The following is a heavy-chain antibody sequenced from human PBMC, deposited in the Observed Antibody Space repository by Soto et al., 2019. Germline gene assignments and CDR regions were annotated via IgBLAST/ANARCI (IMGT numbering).Heavy chain of an antibody. CDR2: IIPMVGTP. J-gene: IGHJ6*03. V-gene: IGHV1-69*04. Sequence: ASVKVSCKASGYPFPSSDINWVRQAPGQGLEWMGRIIPMVGTPNYAQKFQGRVTFSADKSTSTAYMVLNSLISDDTAVYYCATDGGSTSSSAYNYFMDVWGKGTPVTVSS. D-gene: IGHD3-16*01. CDR1: GYPFPSSD. CDR3: ATDGGSTSSSAYNYFMDV.